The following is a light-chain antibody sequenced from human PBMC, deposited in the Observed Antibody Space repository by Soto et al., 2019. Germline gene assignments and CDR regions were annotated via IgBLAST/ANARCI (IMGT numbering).Light chain of an antibody. Sequence: QLVLTQSPSASASLGASVRLTCTLSSGHSSSAIAWHQQQPEKGPRYLMRLNSDGSHTKGDGIPDRFSGSSSGAERYLTISSLQSEDEADYYCQTWGTGMGVFGGGTKLTVL. CDR3: QTWGTGMGV. CDR1: SGHSSSA. V-gene: IGLV4-69*01. J-gene: IGLJ3*02. CDR2: LNSDGSH.